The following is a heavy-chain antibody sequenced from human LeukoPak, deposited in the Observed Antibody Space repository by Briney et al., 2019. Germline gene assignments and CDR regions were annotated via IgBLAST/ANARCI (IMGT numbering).Heavy chain of an antibody. J-gene: IGHJ4*02. D-gene: IGHD1/OR15-1a*01. CDR1: GYTFTSYY. Sequence: ASVKVSCKASGYTFTSYYMHWARQAPGQGLEWMGIINPSGGSTSYAQKFQDRVTMTRDTSTSTVYMELSSLRSEDTAVYYCARGGTIRPGDYWGQGTLVTVSS. CDR3: ARGGTIRPGDY. V-gene: IGHV1-46*01. CDR2: INPSGGST.